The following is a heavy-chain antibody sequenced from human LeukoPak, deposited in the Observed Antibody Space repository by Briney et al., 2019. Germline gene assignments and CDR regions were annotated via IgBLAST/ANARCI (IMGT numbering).Heavy chain of an antibody. J-gene: IGHJ4*02. CDR3: AREPPSGGPNFFDY. V-gene: IGHV1-18*01. CDR1: GYTFTSYG. Sequence: ASVKVSCKASGYTFTSYGISWVRQVPGQGLEWMGWISAYNGNIKYAQNLQGRVTMTTDTSTSTAYMELRSLRSDDTAVYYCAREPPSGGPNFFDYWGQGTLVTVSS. CDR2: ISAYNGNI. D-gene: IGHD3-10*01.